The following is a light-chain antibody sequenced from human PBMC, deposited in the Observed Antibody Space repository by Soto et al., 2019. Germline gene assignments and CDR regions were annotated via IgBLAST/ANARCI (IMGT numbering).Light chain of an antibody. Sequence: EIVMTQSPATLSVSPGARAYLSCRVSQSVGSNLAWYQQTAGQAPRLLIYGASTRATGIPARFSGSGSGTEFTLTISSLQSEDFAVYSCQQYTNWPYTFGQGTKLEIK. V-gene: IGKV3-15*01. J-gene: IGKJ2*01. CDR3: QQYTNWPYT. CDR2: GAS. CDR1: QSVGSN.